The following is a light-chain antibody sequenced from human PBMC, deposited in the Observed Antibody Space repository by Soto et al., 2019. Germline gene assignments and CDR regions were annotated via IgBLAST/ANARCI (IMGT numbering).Light chain of an antibody. CDR2: KAS. CDR1: QSITDW. J-gene: IGKJ1*01. CDR3: QYWYNYSCT. Sequence: DIQMTQSPSTLSASVGDRVTITCRASQSITDWLAWYQQKPGKAPKFLIYKASNLESGVPSRLSGSGSGTEFTLTISTVPPDDFESYYWQYWYNYSCTCGQGTKVEIK. V-gene: IGKV1-5*03.